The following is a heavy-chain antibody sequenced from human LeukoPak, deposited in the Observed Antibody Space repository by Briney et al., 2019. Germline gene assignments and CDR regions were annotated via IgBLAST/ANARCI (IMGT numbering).Heavy chain of an antibody. Sequence: GGSLRLSCAASGFTFSSYAMSWVRQAPGKGLEWVSAISGSGGSTYYADSVKGRFTISRDNSKNTLYLQMNSLRAEDTAVYYCAKVGDLQQYYCYDMDVWGKGATVTVAS. J-gene: IGHJ6*03. CDR1: GFTFSSYA. V-gene: IGHV3-23*01. CDR3: AKVGDLQQYYCYDMDV. CDR2: ISGSGGST. D-gene: IGHD1-1*01.